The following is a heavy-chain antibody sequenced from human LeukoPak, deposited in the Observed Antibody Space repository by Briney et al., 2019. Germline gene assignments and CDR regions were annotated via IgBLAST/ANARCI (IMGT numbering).Heavy chain of an antibody. D-gene: IGHD1-26*01. Sequence: GGSLRLSCAASGFTFSSYAMSWVRQAPGKGLEWVSTIGGGGEFTYYADSVKGRFIISRDNSKNTFNLQMNSLRAEDTAVYYCAKVLSGSQDYWGQGTLVTVSS. CDR2: IGGGGEFT. CDR1: GFTFSSYA. CDR3: AKVLSGSQDY. J-gene: IGHJ4*02. V-gene: IGHV3-23*01.